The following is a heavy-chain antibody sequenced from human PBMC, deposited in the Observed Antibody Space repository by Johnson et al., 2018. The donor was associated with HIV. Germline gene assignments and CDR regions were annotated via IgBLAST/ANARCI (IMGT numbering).Heavy chain of an antibody. J-gene: IGHJ3*02. CDR2: ISWNSGSI. CDR1: GFTFDDYA. V-gene: IGHV3-9*01. Sequence: QLVESGGGLVQPGRSLRLSCAASGFTFDDYAMHWVRQAPGKGLEWVSGISWNSGSIGYADSVKGRFTISRDNSKNTLYLQMNSLRAEDTAVYYCAREGAAAGPTDAFDIWGQGTMVTVSS. CDR3: AREGAAAGPTDAFDI. D-gene: IGHD6-13*01.